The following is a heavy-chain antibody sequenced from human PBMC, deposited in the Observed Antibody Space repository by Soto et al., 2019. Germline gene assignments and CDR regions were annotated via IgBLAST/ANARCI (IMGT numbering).Heavy chain of an antibody. Sequence: QVQLVQSGAEVKTPGASVKVSCKASGYTFTAFGVTWVRQAPGQGLEWMGWIRSYDGHTNYAQNLQGRISMATDTSTRTAYMELRSLTSDDTAVYYCARADDCTHGLCLEGYYAMDVWGQGTTVTVSS. CDR1: GYTFTAFG. V-gene: IGHV1-18*01. D-gene: IGHD2-21*02. J-gene: IGHJ6*02. CDR2: IRSYDGHT. CDR3: ARADDCTHGLCLEGYYAMDV.